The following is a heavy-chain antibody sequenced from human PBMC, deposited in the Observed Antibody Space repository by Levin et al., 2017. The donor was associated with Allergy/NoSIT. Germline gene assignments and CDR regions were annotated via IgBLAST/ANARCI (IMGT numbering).Heavy chain of an antibody. CDR2: ISGSGGST. V-gene: IGHV3-23*01. D-gene: IGHD3-10*01. Sequence: PGGSLRLSCAASGFTFSSYAMSWVRQAPGKGLEWVSAISGSGGSTYYADSVKGRFTISRDNSKNTLYLQMNSLRAEDTAVYYCAKGVSYDYYYYGMDVWGQGTTVTVSS. J-gene: IGHJ6*02. CDR1: GFTFSSYA. CDR3: AKGVSYDYYYYGMDV.